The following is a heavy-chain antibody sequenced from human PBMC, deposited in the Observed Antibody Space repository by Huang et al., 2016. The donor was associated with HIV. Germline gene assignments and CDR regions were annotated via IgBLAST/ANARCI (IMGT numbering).Heavy chain of an antibody. D-gene: IGHD3-16*01. J-gene: IGHJ3*02. CDR2: VNHRGSA. CDR1: GGPLSGHY. V-gene: IGHV4-34*01. Sequence: QVRLHQWGTGLVRPSEILSLTCAVYGGPLSGHYWSWVRLPPGGSLEWLGEVNHRGSANYNPSLKRRLSMSIDTSKKQFSLKLGSVTAADTALYYCARSLMGEDPFDIWGQGTLVTVSS. CDR3: ARSLMGEDPFDI.